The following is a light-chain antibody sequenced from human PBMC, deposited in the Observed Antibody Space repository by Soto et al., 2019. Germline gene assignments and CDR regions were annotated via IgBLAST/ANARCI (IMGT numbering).Light chain of an antibody. CDR2: GAS. J-gene: IGKJ1*01. V-gene: IGKV3-15*01. CDR3: QQYNNWPPGRT. Sequence: EIVMTQSPATLSVSPGDRAALSCRASQSVGSNLAWYQQKPGQAPRLLIYGASTRATGIPARFSGSGSGTEFTLTLSSLQSEDFASYFCQQYNNWPPGRTFGQGTKVEIK. CDR1: QSVGSN.